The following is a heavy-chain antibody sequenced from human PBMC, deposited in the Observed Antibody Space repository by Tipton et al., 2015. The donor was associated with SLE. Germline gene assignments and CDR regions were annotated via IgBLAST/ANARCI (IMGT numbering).Heavy chain of an antibody. CDR2: ISGGGGST. D-gene: IGHD2/OR15-2a*01. CDR3: AKFENTTDFYLDS. Sequence: GSLRLSCATSGFTFSSYALSWVRRAPGKGLEWVSAISGGGGSTYYADFVKGRFSISIDKSKKTLFLQMNSLRVDDTATYYCAKFENTTDFYLDSWGQGTLVSVSS. J-gene: IGHJ4*02. CDR1: GFTFSSYA. V-gene: IGHV3-23*01.